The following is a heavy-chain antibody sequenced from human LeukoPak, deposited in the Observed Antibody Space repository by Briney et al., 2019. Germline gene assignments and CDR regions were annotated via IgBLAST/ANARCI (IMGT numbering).Heavy chain of an antibody. V-gene: IGHV4-34*01. CDR3: AREGIAVAGSRKKRYYFDY. CDR1: GFTFSSYA. D-gene: IGHD6-19*01. CDR2: INHSGST. Sequence: GSLRLSCAASGFTFSSYAMSWIRQPPGKGLEWIGEINHSGSTNYNPSLKSRVTISVDTSKNQFSLKLSSVTAADTAVYYCAREGIAVAGSRKKRYYFDYWGQGTLVTVSS. J-gene: IGHJ4*02.